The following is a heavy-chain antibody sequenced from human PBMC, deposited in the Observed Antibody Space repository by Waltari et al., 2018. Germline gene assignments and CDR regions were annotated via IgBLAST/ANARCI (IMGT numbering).Heavy chain of an antibody. CDR1: GFTVTNYY. CDR2: IYSAVTT. V-gene: IGHV3-53*01. J-gene: IGHJ4*02. CDR3: ARGNTASLDY. D-gene: IGHD2-21*02. Sequence: HLVESGGGLIQPGGSLRLSCAASGFTVTNYYMSCVRQAPGRGLECVSVIYSAVTTYYADSVKGRFTISRDTFRNTLYLQMDNLRPDDTAVYYCARGNTASLDYWGQGTLVTVSS.